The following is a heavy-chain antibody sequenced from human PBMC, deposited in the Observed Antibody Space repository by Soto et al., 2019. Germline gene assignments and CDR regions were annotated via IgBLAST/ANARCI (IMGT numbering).Heavy chain of an antibody. CDR3: ARMGPRFQSHYFDY. Sequence: SETLSLTCTVSGGSINTYYWSWIRQPPGKGLEWIGYIYHTGSTNYSPSLKSRVTISVDTSKNQLSLELNSVTAADTALYYCARMGPRFQSHYFDYRGLGTLVTVSS. D-gene: IGHD3-10*01. V-gene: IGHV4-59*01. CDR2: IYHTGST. CDR1: GGSINTYY. J-gene: IGHJ4*02.